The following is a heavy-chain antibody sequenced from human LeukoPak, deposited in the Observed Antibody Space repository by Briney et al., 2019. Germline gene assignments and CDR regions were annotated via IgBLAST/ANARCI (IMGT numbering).Heavy chain of an antibody. V-gene: IGHV3-7*01. CDR3: ARDLATHGSGSHGMDV. D-gene: IGHD3-10*01. CDR1: GFNFRAYW. J-gene: IGHJ6*02. CDR2: IHQHGSKE. Sequence: PGGSLRLSCTTSGFNFRAYWMGWVRQAPGKGLEWVANIHQHGSKENYVDSVKGRFTISRDNAKNSVFLQMNSLRAEDTAVYYCARDLATHGSGSHGMDVWGQGTTVTVSS.